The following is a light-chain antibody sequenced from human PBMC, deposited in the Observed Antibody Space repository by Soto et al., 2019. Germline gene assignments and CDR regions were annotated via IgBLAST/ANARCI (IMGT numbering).Light chain of an antibody. CDR1: QSVSSY. V-gene: IGKV3-11*01. J-gene: IGKJ2*01. CDR3: RRRSNCPPLP. CDR2: DAS. Sequence: EIVLTQSPATLSLSPGERATLSCRASQSVSSYLAWYQQKPGQAPRLLIYDASNRATGIPARFSGSGSGTDFTPPTRSQGLKVLAFYNCRRRSNCPPLPFAQGTKVKIK.